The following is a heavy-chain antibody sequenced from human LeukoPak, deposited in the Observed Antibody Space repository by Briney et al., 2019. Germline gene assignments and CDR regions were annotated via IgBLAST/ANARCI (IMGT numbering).Heavy chain of an antibody. V-gene: IGHV3-9*01. D-gene: IGHD1-20*01. Sequence: GGSLRLSCAASGFTFDDYAMHWVRQAPGKGLEWVSGTSWNSGSIGYADSVKGRFTISRDNAKNSLHLQVNSLRAEDTALYYCAKGHNWNDGAFDYWGQGTLVTVSS. CDR2: TSWNSGSI. CDR3: AKGHNWNDGAFDY. CDR1: GFTFDDYA. J-gene: IGHJ4*02.